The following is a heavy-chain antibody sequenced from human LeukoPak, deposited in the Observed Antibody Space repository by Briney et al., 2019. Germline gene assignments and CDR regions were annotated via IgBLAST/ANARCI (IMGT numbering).Heavy chain of an antibody. V-gene: IGHV1-2*02. CDR3: ARNGCSSTSCYYDY. CDR2: INPNSGGT. Sequence: ASVKVSCKASGYTFTGYYIHWVRQDPGQGLEWMGWINPNSGGTNYAQKFQGRVTMTRDTSISTVYMELSRLRSDDTAVYYCARNGCSSTSCYYDYWGQGTLVTVSS. CDR1: GYTFTGYY. D-gene: IGHD2-2*01. J-gene: IGHJ4*02.